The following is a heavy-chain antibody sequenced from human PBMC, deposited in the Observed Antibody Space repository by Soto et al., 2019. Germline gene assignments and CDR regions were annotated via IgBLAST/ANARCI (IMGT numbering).Heavy chain of an antibody. CDR2: IKQDGSEK. Sequence: EVQLVESGGGLVQPGGSLRLSCAASGFTFSSYWMTWVRQAPGKGLEWVANIKQDGSEKYYVDSVKGRFTISRDNAKNSLYMQMDSLRAEDEAVYFCARSQGSWYFDLWGRGTLVTVSS. V-gene: IGHV3-7*03. CDR3: ARSQGSWYFDL. J-gene: IGHJ2*01. CDR1: GFTFSSYW.